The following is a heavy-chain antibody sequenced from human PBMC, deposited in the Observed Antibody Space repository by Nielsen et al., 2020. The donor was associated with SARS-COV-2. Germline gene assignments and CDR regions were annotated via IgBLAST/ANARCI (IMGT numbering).Heavy chain of an antibody. CDR3: ARRPGIAAASSWFDP. CDR2: IYYSGST. J-gene: IGHJ5*02. D-gene: IGHD6-13*01. Sequence: SETLSLTCTVSGGSISSSSYYWGWIRQPPGKGLEWIGSIYYSGSTYYNPSLKSRVTISVDTSKNQFSLKLSSVTAADTAAYYCARRPGIAAASSWFDPWGQGTLVTVSS. V-gene: IGHV4-39*01. CDR1: GGSISSSSYY.